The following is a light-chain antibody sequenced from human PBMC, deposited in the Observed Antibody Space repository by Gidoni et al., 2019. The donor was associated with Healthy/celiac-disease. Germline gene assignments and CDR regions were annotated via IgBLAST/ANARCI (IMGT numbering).Light chain of an antibody. J-gene: IGKJ1*01. Sequence: DIQMTQSPSSLSASVGDSVTITCRASQTISSDLNWYQQKPGKDPKLLIYAASNLQSGVPSRFSGSGSGTDFTLTISSLQPEDVATYYCQQSYSTPRTFGQGTKVEIK. CDR1: QTISSD. CDR2: AAS. V-gene: IGKV1-39*01. CDR3: QQSYSTPRT.